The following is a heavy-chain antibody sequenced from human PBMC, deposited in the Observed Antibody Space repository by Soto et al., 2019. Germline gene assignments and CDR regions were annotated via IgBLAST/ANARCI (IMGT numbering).Heavy chain of an antibody. J-gene: IGHJ4*02. D-gene: IGHD3-10*01. CDR1: GYTFTSYG. V-gene: IGHV1-18*01. Sequence: ASVKVSCKASGYTFTSYGISWVRQAPGRGLEWMGWISAYNGNTNYAQKLQGRVTMTTDTSTSTAYMELRSLRSDDTAVYYCARGVRGGSGSYYYFDYWGQGTLVTVSS. CDR3: ARGVRGGSGSYYYFDY. CDR2: ISAYNGNT.